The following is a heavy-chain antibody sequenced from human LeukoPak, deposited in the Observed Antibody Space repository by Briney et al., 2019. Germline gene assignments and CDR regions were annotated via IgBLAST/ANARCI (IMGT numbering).Heavy chain of an antibody. Sequence: PSETLSLTCAVYGGSFSGYYWSWIRQPPGKGLEWIGEINHSGSTNYNPSLKSRVTISVDTSKNQFSLKLSSVTAADTAVYYCARGPRRNIVVVPAALNWFDPWGQGTLVTVSS. D-gene: IGHD2-2*01. V-gene: IGHV4-34*01. CDR2: INHSGST. CDR3: ARGPRRNIVVVPAALNWFDP. CDR1: GGSFSGYY. J-gene: IGHJ5*02.